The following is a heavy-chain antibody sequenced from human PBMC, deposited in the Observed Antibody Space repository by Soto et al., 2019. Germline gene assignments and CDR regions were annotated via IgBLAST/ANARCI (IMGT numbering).Heavy chain of an antibody. CDR1: RGSIRSGVYY. CDR2: VCYRESY. V-gene: IGHV4-31*03. CDR3: ERNRLMATAGTARHYFGLDV. J-gene: IGHJ6*02. Sequence: SETLSLTCSFSRGSIRSGVYYWSWVRQNPGKGXEWIGNVCYRESYYHTPSVTSRLTISVDTSKNQLALNMSSVTAADTAVYYWERNRLMATAGTARHYFGLDVWGQGATVTVSS. D-gene: IGHD5-18*01.